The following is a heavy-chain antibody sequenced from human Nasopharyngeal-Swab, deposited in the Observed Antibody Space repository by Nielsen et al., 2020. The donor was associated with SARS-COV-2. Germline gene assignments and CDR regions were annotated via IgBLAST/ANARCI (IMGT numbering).Heavy chain of an antibody. J-gene: IGHJ5*02. V-gene: IGHV1-24*01. CDR1: GYTLTELS. CDR2: FDPEDGET. CDR3: ATVRDIAAAGNGSNWFDP. D-gene: IGHD6-13*01. Sequence: ASVKVSCKVSGYTLTELSMHWVRQAPGKGLEWMGGFDPEDGETIYAQKFQGRVTMTEDTSTDTAYMELSSLRSEDTAVYYCATVRDIAAAGNGSNWFDPWGQRTLVTVSS.